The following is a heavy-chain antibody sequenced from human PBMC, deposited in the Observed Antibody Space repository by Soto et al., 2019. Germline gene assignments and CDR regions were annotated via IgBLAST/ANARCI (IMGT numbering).Heavy chain of an antibody. CDR2: IYHSGFT. Sequence: SETLSLTCAVSGYSISGGYYWDWIRQPPGKGLEWIGTIYHSGFTYYNPSLKSRVTMSVDTSKNQFSLKLTSVTAADTAMYYCARDLTAAGLGGMDVWGPGTTVTVSS. CDR3: ARDLTAAGLGGMDV. CDR1: GYSISGGYY. D-gene: IGHD6-25*01. V-gene: IGHV4-38-2*02. J-gene: IGHJ6*02.